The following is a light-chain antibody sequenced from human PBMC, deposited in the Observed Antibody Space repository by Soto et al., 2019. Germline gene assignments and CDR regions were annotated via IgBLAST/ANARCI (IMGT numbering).Light chain of an antibody. J-gene: IGKJ4*01. Sequence: EILMTQSPAPLSVSPGERVILSCRASQSVGSTLAWYQQKPGQAPRLLILGASTSATGVPARFSGSGSGTECTLPISSLQSQDFAVYYCHQYNTSLTFGGGTPLAIK. CDR3: HQYNTSLT. V-gene: IGKV3-15*01. CDR1: QSVGST. CDR2: GAS.